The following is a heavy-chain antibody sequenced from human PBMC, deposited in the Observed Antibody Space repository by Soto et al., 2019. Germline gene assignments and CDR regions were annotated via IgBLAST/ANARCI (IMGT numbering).Heavy chain of an antibody. V-gene: IGHV3-30*04. D-gene: IGHD1-20*01. Sequence: QVQLVESGGGVVQPGRSLRLSCAASGFTLSRYSMHWVRQAPGKGLEWVAVILYDGRDKYYSESVKGRFTISRDISKNTLYLQRHSLRAEDTAVYFCAREGGLTGTTTGDAFDIWGQGTMVTVSS. CDR2: ILYDGRDK. J-gene: IGHJ3*02. CDR3: AREGGLTGTTTGDAFDI. CDR1: GFTLSRYS.